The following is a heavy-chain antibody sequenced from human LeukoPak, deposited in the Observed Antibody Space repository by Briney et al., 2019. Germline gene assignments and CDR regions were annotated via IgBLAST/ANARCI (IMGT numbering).Heavy chain of an antibody. CDR2: ISSSGSTI. CDR3: ALSMVAMYNWFDP. Sequence: PGGSLKLSCAASGFTFSSYEMNWVRQAPGKGLEWVSYISSSGSTIYYADSVKGRFAISRDNAKNSLYLQMNSLRAEDTAVYYCALSMVAMYNWFDPWGQGTLVTVSS. CDR1: GFTFSSYE. D-gene: IGHD5-12*01. J-gene: IGHJ5*02. V-gene: IGHV3-48*03.